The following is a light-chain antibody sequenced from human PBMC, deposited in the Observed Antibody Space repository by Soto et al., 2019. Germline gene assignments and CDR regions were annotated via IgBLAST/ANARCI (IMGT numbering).Light chain of an antibody. Sequence: QSVLTQPPSVSGAPGQRVTISCTGSSSNLGSNTVNWYQQLPGTAPKLLIYSNNQRPSGVPDRFSGSKSGTSASLAISGLQSEDEADYYCAAWDDSLTYVFGTGTKVTVL. J-gene: IGLJ1*01. CDR1: SSNLGSNT. CDR2: SNN. V-gene: IGLV1-44*01. CDR3: AAWDDSLTYV.